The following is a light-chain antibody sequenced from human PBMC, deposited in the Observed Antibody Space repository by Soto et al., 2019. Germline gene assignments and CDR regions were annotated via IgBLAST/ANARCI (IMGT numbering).Light chain of an antibody. V-gene: IGKV3-11*01. J-gene: IGKJ5*01. CDR2: DAY. Sequence: EILFTQSPATLSLSPGERATLSCRASQSVSSYLAWYQQKPGQAPRLLICDAYNRATGIPPRFSGSGSGTDFTLTISSLEPEDSAVYYCQQRHMWPITFGQGTRLEIK. CDR3: QQRHMWPIT. CDR1: QSVSSY.